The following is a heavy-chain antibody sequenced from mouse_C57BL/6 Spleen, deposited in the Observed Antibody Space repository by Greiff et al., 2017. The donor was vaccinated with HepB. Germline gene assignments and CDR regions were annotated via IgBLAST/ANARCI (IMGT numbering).Heavy chain of an antibody. V-gene: IGHV1-53*01. CDR3: ARGEHRLPFAY. Sequence: VKLQQPGTELVQPGASVKLSCKASVYTFPSYWMHWVKKRPGQGLEWIGNINPSNGGTNYNEKFKSKATLTVDKSSSTACMQLSSLTSEDSAVYDCARGEHRLPFAYWGQGTLSTVSA. J-gene: IGHJ3*01. D-gene: IGHD3-2*02. CDR2: INPSNGGT. CDR1: VYTFPSYW.